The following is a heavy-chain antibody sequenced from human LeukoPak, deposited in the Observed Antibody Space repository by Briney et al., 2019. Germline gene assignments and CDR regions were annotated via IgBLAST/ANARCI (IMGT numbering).Heavy chain of an antibody. D-gene: IGHD4-17*01. CDR3: ARVSGGDYGAAYAFDI. J-gene: IGHJ3*02. CDR1: GFTFSSYS. V-gene: IGHV3-21*01. Sequence: TGGSLRLSCAASGFTFSSYSMNWVRQAPGKGLEWVSSISSSSSYIYYADSVKGRFTISRDNAKNSLYLQMNSLRAEDTAVYYCARVSGGDYGAAYAFDIWGQGTMVTVSS. CDR2: ISSSSSYI.